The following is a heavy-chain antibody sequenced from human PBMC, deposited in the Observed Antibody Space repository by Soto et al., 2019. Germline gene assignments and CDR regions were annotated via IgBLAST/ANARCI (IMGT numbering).Heavy chain of an antibody. Sequence: EVQLVESGGGLVKPGGSLRLSCAASGFTFSSYSMNWVRQAPGKGLEWVSSISSSSSYIYYADSVKGRLTISRDNARNSRYLQRNCLRDEDTAVYYCARASIVATNDYYYYYMDVWGKGTTVTVSS. V-gene: IGHV3-21*01. J-gene: IGHJ6*03. CDR1: GFTFSSYS. D-gene: IGHD5-12*01. CDR2: ISSSSSYI. CDR3: ARASIVATNDYYYYYMDV.